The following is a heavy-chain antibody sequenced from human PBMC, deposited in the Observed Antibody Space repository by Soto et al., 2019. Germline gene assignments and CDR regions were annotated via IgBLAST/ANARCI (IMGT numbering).Heavy chain of an antibody. D-gene: IGHD2-8*01. CDR1: GFTFSSYS. Sequence: EVQLVESGGGLVQPGESLRRSCAASGFTFSSYSMNWVRQAPGKGLEWVSYISLSGGIIYYADSVKGRFTISRDNAKNTLYLQMNSRRDEDTAVYYCARDNGMAGSFDPWGQGTLVTVSS. CDR2: ISLSGGII. CDR3: ARDNGMAGSFDP. V-gene: IGHV3-48*02. J-gene: IGHJ5*02.